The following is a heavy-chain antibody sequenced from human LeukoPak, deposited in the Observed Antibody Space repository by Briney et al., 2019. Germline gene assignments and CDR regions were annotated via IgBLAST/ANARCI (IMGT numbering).Heavy chain of an antibody. Sequence: GESLKISCKGSGYRFTSYWIGWVRQMPGKGLEWMGIIYPGDSDTRYSPSFQGQVTISADNSISTAYLQWSSLKASDTAMYYCARQVVAAAGTKYFDYWGQGTLVTVSS. V-gene: IGHV5-51*01. D-gene: IGHD6-13*01. CDR1: GYRFTSYW. CDR3: ARQVVAAAGTKYFDY. CDR2: IYPGDSDT. J-gene: IGHJ4*02.